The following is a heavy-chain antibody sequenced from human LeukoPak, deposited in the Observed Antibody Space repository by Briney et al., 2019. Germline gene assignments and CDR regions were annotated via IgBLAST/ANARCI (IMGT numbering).Heavy chain of an antibody. CDR3: ARDRWSYYFDY. J-gene: IGHJ4*02. V-gene: IGHV6-1*01. D-gene: IGHD6-13*01. Sequence: SQTLSLTCAFSGYSVSSNSAAWNWIRRSPSRGLVWLGSTYYRSRWYNDYAVSGKSRIAIDPDTSKNQFSLQLNSVTPEDTAVYYCARDRWSYYFDYWGQGALATVSS. CDR2: TYYRSRWYN. CDR1: GYSVSSNSAA.